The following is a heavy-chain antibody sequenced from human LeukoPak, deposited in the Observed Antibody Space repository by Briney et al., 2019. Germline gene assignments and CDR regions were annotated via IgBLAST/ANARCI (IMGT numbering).Heavy chain of an antibody. CDR2: INPKSGAA. CDR1: GYRFSDYY. J-gene: IGHJ4*02. CDR3: ARAPLEGSGSALSGDY. Sequence: ASVKVSCKASGYRFSDYYMHWVRQAPGQGLEWLGWINPKSGAADYAQQFRGRVTMTRDTSINTDYMEMKRVTSDDTAVYYCARAPLEGSGSALSGDYWGQGTLVTVSS. D-gene: IGHD3-10*01. V-gene: IGHV1-2*02.